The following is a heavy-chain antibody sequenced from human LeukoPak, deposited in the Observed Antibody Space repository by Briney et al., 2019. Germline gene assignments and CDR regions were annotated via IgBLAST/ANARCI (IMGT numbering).Heavy chain of an antibody. CDR2: IYPSGST. Sequence: SETLSLTCTVSGGSISNSNWWSWVRQTPGKRLEWIGEIYPSGSTNYNPSLKSRVTISVDKSKNQYSLNLSSVTAADTAVYYCARDPPRGYGLDVWGPGITVTVS. V-gene: IGHV4-4*02. J-gene: IGHJ6*02. CDR1: GGSISNSNW. CDR3: ARDPPRGYGLDV.